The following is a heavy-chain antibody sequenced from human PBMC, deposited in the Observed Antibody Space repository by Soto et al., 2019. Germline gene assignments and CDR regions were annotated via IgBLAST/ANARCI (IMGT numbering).Heavy chain of an antibody. CDR3: ASSDYDYVWGSYRPMFYFDY. J-gene: IGHJ4*02. Sequence: SETLSLTCTVSGGSISSYYWSWIRQPPGKGLEWIGYIYYSVSTNYNPSLKSRVTISVDTSKNQFSLKLSSVTAADTAVYYCASSDYDYVWGSYRPMFYFDYWGQGTLVTVSS. CDR2: IYYSVST. D-gene: IGHD3-16*02. V-gene: IGHV4-59*08. CDR1: GGSISSYY.